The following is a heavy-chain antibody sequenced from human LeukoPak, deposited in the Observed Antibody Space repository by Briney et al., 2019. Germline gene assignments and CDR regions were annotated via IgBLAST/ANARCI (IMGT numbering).Heavy chain of an antibody. CDR1: GGSFSGYY. CDR2: INHSGST. CDR3: ARGYYYDSSGYYSAAYYFDY. Sequence: SETLSLTCAVYGGSFSGYYWSWIRQPPGKGLEWIGEINHSGSTNYNPSLKSRVTISVDTSKNQFSLKLSSVTAAGTAVYYCARGYYYDSSGYYSAAYYFDYWGQGTLVTVSS. J-gene: IGHJ4*02. V-gene: IGHV4-34*01. D-gene: IGHD3-22*01.